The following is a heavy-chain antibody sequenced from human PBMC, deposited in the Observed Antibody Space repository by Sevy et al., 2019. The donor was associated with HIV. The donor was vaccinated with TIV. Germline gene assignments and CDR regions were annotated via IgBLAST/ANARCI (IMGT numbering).Heavy chain of an antibody. CDR1: GYTFSDYG. J-gene: IGHJ4*02. D-gene: IGHD3-10*01. Sequence: ASVKVSCKASGYTFSDYGISWVRQAPGQGLEWMGWISAYKGYTKYPQRLQGRVTMTTDTSTRTAYMAVTSLRSDDTAVYYCARAGAITPLFFDFWGQGTLVTVSS. CDR3: ARAGAITPLFFDF. CDR2: ISAYKGYT. V-gene: IGHV1-18*04.